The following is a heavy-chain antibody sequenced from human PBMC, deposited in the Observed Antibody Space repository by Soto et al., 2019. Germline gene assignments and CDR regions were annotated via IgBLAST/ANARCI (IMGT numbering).Heavy chain of an antibody. CDR1: GFTFGDYA. V-gene: IGHV3-49*03. D-gene: IGHD6-13*01. J-gene: IGHJ4*02. CDR3: TRATSSWYLGPFDY. Sequence: GGSLRLSCTASGFTFGDYAMSWFRQAPGKGLEWVGFVRSKAYGGTTEYAASVKGRFTISRDDSRSIAYLQMNSLKIEDTAVYYCTRATSSWYLGPFDYWGQGTLVTVSS. CDR2: VRSKAYGGTT.